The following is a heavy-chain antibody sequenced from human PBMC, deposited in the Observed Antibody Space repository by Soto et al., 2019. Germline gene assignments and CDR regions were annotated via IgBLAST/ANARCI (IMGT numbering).Heavy chain of an antibody. J-gene: IGHJ4*02. Sequence: QVHLQESGPGLVKPSETLSLTCTVSGLSITNNYWSWIRQPPGKGLEWIGYIYYTGNTNYDPSLKSRVTISVDTSKNQFSLNLASLTAADTAIYYCARANWYSEYWGQGTLVIVSS. D-gene: IGHD1-1*01. CDR1: GLSITNNY. CDR3: ARANWYSEY. CDR2: IYYTGNT. V-gene: IGHV4-59*13.